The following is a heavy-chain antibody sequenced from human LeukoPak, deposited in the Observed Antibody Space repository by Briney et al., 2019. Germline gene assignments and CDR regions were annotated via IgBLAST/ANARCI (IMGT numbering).Heavy chain of an antibody. CDR3: VTVGRFGPFDY. Sequence: GASVKVSCKVSGYTLTELSVHWVRQAPGKGLELMGGFYPEDGEAMYAQKFQGRVTMTEDTSTDTVYMELSSLRSEDTAVYYCVTVGRFGPFDYWGQGTLVTVSS. J-gene: IGHJ4*02. CDR2: FYPEDGEA. V-gene: IGHV1-24*01. CDR1: GYTLTELS. D-gene: IGHD3-16*01.